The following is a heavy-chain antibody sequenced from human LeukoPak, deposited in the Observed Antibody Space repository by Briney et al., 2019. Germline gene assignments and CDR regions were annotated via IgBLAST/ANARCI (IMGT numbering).Heavy chain of an antibody. CDR1: GDSNTNSLYY. V-gene: IGHV4-39*07. CDR2: IDYGGST. D-gene: IGHD6-19*01. J-gene: IGHJ4*02. CDR3: AREYTLYISGWFIDY. Sequence: SETLSLTCTVSGDSNTNSLYYWGWVRQPPGEGLEWIGTIDYGGSTYYNPSLKSRATISIDTSKNQFSLTLSPVTAADTAVYYCAREYTLYISGWFIDYWGQGTVVTVSS.